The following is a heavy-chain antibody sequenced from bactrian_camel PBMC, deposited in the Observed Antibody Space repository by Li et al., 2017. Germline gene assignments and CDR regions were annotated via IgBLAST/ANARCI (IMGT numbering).Heavy chain of an antibody. V-gene: IGHV3-2*01. D-gene: IGHD2*01. J-gene: IGHJ4*01. CDR3: ATFNDGDQYTY. CDR2: IYKDGTKT. Sequence: VQLVESGGGLVQPGGSLRLSCTGSGFTFSNYYINWVRQAPGKGLEWVSRIYKDGTKTYYLDSLKGRFTISRDNAKNTVYLGMNSLKSEDAALYYCATFNDGDQYTYWGQGTQVTVS. CDR1: GFTFSNYY.